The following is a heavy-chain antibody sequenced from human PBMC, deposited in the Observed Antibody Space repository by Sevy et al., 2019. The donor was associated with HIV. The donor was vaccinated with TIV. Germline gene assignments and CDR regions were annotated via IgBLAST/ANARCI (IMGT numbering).Heavy chain of an antibody. V-gene: IGHV3-7*03. D-gene: IGHD1-26*01. J-gene: IGHJ3*02. CDR2: KKQDGSEK. CDR3: AREGGGSYSDAFDI. Sequence: GGSLGLSCAASGFTFSSYWMSWVRQAPGKGLEWVANKKQDGSEKYYVDSVKGRFTISRDNAKNSLYLQMNSLRAEDTAVYYCAREGGGSYSDAFDIWGQGTMVTVSS. CDR1: GFTFSSYW.